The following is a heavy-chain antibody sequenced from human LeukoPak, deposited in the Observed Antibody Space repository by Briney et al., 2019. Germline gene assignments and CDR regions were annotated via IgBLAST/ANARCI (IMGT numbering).Heavy chain of an antibody. CDR1: GFTFSNAW. Sequence: GGSLRLSRAASGFTFSNAWMSWVRQAAGKGLEWVGRIKRRTDGGTTDYAAPVKGRFTLSRDDSKDTLYLQMNSLKIEGTAVYYCTTDQDGFNPGFWGQGTLVTVSS. V-gene: IGHV3-15*01. CDR2: IKRRTDGGTT. CDR3: TTDQDGFNPGF. J-gene: IGHJ4*02. D-gene: IGHD5-24*01.